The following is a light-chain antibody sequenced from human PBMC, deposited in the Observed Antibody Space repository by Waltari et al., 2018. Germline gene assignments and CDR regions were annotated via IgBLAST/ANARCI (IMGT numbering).Light chain of an antibody. J-gene: IGKJ1*01. CDR2: GAS. CDR3: QHYVRLPAT. CDR1: QSVSRT. V-gene: IGKV3-20*01. Sequence: EIVLTQSPGTLSLSPGDRATLSCRASQSVSRTLAWYQQKPGQAPKLLIYGASIRATGIPDRFTGSGSGTDFSLNISSLEPEDFAIYFCQHYVRLPATFGQGTKVEIK.